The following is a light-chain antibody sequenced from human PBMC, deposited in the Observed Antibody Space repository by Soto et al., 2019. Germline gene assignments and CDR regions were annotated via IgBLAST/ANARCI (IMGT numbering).Light chain of an antibody. Sequence: DIQMTQSPSSVSASVGDRVTISCRASQGISSWLAWYQQKPGKAPKLLISASSSLQSGVPSRFSGSGSGTEFTLTISSLQPEDIATYYCQKFNNYPLTFGPGTKVDIK. CDR1: QGISSW. CDR2: ASS. CDR3: QKFNNYPLT. V-gene: IGKV1-12*01. J-gene: IGKJ3*01.